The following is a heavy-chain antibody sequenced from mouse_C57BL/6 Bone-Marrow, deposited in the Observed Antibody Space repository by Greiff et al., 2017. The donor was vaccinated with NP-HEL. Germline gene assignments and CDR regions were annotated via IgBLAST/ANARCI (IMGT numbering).Heavy chain of an antibody. Sequence: VQLQQSGAELVRPGSSVKLSCKASGYTFTSYWMHWVKQRPIQGLAWIGNIDPSDSETHYNQKFKDKATLTVDKSSSTAYMQLSSLTSEDSAVYYWAVYYDGSSPFAYWGQGTRVTVSA. CDR1: GYTFTSYW. CDR2: IDPSDSET. J-gene: IGHJ3*01. CDR3: AVYYDGSSPFAY. V-gene: IGHV1-52*01. D-gene: IGHD1-1*01.